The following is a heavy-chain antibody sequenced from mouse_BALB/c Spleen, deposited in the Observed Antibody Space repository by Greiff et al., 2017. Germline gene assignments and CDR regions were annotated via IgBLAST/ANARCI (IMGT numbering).Heavy chain of an antibody. J-gene: IGHJ2*01. V-gene: IGHV1-54*01. Sequence: QVQLQQSGAELVRPGTSVKVSCKASGYAFTNYLIEWVKQRPGQGLEWIGVINPGSGGTNYNEKFKSKATLTVDTSSSTAYMQLSSLTSEDSAVYYCTSGEGPYYFDYWGQGTTLTVSS. CDR3: TSGEGPYYFDY. CDR1: GYAFTNYL. CDR2: INPGSGGT.